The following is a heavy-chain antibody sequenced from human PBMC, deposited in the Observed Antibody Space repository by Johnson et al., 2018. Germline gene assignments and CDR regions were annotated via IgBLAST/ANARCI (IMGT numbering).Heavy chain of an antibody. Sequence: VQLVQSGGGLVQXGGSLRLXCAASGFTFSNYAMHWVRQAPGKRLEYVSGISSGDGTGIFYVCSVKGGFTISGDNSKSMLYLQMGSRRAEEQAVYYCFAGNARSNDAFDMWGQGTMVIVSS. CDR3: FAGNARSNDAFDM. V-gene: IGHV3-64*01. CDR2: ISSGDGTGI. CDR1: GFTFSNYA. D-gene: IGHD5-24*01. J-gene: IGHJ3*02.